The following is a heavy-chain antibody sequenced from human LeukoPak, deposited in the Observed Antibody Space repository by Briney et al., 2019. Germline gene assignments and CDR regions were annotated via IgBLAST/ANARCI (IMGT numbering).Heavy chain of an antibody. D-gene: IGHD3-10*01. Sequence: GGSLRLSCAASGFTFSSYTMNWVRQAPGKGLEWVSYISSSSDTIHYADSVKGRFTISRDNAKNSLYLQMNSLRDEDTAVYYCARGRPGVALYYFDYWGQGTLVTVSS. V-gene: IGHV3-48*02. J-gene: IGHJ4*02. CDR2: ISSSSDTI. CDR1: GFTFSSYT. CDR3: ARGRPGVALYYFDY.